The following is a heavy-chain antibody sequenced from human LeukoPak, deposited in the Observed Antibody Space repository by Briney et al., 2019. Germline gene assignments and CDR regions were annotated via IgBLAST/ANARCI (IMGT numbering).Heavy chain of an antibody. CDR2: MNTDGSST. V-gene: IGHV3-74*01. CDR1: GFTFSSYW. J-gene: IGHJ6*04. CDR3: ARAEMSLRSLDV. D-gene: IGHD3-3*01. Sequence: PGGSLRLSCAASGFTFSSYWMHWVRQAPGKGLVWVPRMNTDGSSTSYADSVKGRFTISRDNAKNTLYLQMNSLRAEDTAVYYCARAEMSLRSLDVWGKGTTVTVSS.